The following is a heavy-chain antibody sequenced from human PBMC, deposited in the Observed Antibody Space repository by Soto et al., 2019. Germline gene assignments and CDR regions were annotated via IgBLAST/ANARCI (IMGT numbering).Heavy chain of an antibody. CDR3: AKVGIEQLAYSLVDY. V-gene: IGHV3-30*18. Sequence: ESGGGVVQPGRSLRLSCAASGFTFSSYGMHWVRQAPGKGLEWVAVISYDGSNKYYADSVKGRFTISRDNSKNTLYLQMNSLRAEDTAVYYCAKVGIEQLAYSLVDYWGQGTLVTVSS. CDR2: ISYDGSNK. CDR1: GFTFSSYG. J-gene: IGHJ4*02. D-gene: IGHD6-6*01.